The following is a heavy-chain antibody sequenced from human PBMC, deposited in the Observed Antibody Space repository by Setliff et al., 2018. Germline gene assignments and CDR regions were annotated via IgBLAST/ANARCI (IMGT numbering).Heavy chain of an antibody. V-gene: IGHV1-18*04. Sequence: GASEKVSYKASGHTFSNYGITWVRQAPGQGLEWMGWISAYSGNTKYALSLQGRVTMTTDPSTTTAYLELRSLTSDDTAVYYCSRLVRYCTTTSCQGASGAELWGQGTLVTVSS. CDR1: GHTFSNYG. D-gene: IGHD2-2*01. CDR3: SRLVRYCTTTSCQGASGAEL. CDR2: ISAYSGNT. J-gene: IGHJ4*02.